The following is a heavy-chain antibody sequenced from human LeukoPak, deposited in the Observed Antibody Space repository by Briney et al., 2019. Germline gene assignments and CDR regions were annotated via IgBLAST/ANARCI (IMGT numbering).Heavy chain of an antibody. J-gene: IGHJ3*02. CDR2: IKSKTDGGTT. D-gene: IGHD2-21*02. CDR3: TSRFVVVTAKSDDAFDI. CDR1: GFTFNNAW. V-gene: IGHV3-15*01. Sequence: PGGSLRLSCAASGFTFNNAWMSWVRQAPGKGLEWVGRIKSKTDGGTTDYAAPVKGRFTISRDDSKNTLYLQMNSLKTEDTAVYYCTSRFVVVTAKSDDAFDIWGQGTMVTVSS.